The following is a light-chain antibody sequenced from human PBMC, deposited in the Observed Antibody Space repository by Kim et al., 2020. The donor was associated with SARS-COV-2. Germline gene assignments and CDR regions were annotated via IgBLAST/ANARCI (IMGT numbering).Light chain of an antibody. V-gene: IGKV3-15*01. Sequence: SPGERATRACRASQSVSSNLAWYQQKPWQAPRLLIYGASTRATGIPARFSGSGSGTEFTLTISSLQSEDFAVYYCQQYNNWPPWTFGQGTRVDIK. CDR2: GAS. CDR1: QSVSSN. CDR3: QQYNNWPPWT. J-gene: IGKJ1*01.